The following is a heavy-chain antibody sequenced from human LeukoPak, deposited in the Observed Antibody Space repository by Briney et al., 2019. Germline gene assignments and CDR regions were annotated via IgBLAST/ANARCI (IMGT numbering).Heavy chain of an antibody. CDR1: GFTFSSYW. D-gene: IGHD3-22*01. CDR3: AKDKDYYDSSGNFGNPTVFDY. V-gene: IGHV3-74*01. Sequence: GGSLRLSCAASGFTFSSYWMHWVRQAPGKGLVWVSRTNNDGRSTSYADSVKGRFTISRDNSKNTLYLQVNSLRAEDTAVYYCAKDKDYYDSSGNFGNPTVFDYWGQGTLVTVSS. CDR2: TNNDGRST. J-gene: IGHJ4*02.